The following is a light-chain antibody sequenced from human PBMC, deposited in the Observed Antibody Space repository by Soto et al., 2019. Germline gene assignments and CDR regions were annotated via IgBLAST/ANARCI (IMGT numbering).Light chain of an antibody. CDR1: SSNIGRNY. V-gene: IGLV1-47*01. CDR3: AAWDDSLGGVL. Sequence: QSVLTQPPSASGTPGQRVTISCSGNSSNIGRNYVNWYQVFPGTAPKLLIYRITRRPSGVPDRVSASKSGTSASLAISGLRPEDEADYYCAAWDDSLGGVLFGGGTKLTVL. CDR2: RIT. J-gene: IGLJ3*02.